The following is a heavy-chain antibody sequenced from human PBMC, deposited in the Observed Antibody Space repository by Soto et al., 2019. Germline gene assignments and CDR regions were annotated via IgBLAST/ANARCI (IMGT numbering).Heavy chain of an antibody. D-gene: IGHD2-8*01. V-gene: IGHV1-69*01. CDR3: GRYCTNTKCRGGYYLDL. CDR2: IILALSTP. CDR1: GDSFTNYA. Sequence: QVLLVQSGAEMKQPGSSVSVSCRASGDSFTNYAFTWVRQAPGQGPEWLGGIILALSTPHYSQRFQGRLTNTADESSSTDYMELCSLRLDDTAVYYCGRYCTNTKCRGGYYLDLWGQGTLLNVSS. J-gene: IGHJ5*02.